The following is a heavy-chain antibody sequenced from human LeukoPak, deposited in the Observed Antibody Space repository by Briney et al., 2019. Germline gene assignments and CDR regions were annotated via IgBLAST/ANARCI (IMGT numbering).Heavy chain of an antibody. J-gene: IGHJ4*02. CDR3: AKDDEYQLLALDY. V-gene: IGHV3-30*02. Sequence: PGGSLRLSCAASGFTFSRYGMHWVRQAPGKGLEWVAFIRYDGSNKYYADSVKGRFTISRDNSKNTLYLQMNSLRAEDTAVYYCAKDDEYQLLALDYWGQGTLVTVSS. D-gene: IGHD2-2*01. CDR2: IRYDGSNK. CDR1: GFTFSRYG.